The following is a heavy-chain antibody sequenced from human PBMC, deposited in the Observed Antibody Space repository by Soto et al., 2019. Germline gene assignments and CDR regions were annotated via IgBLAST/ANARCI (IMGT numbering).Heavy chain of an antibody. Sequence: QVQLVQSGAEVRQPASSVKVSCKTSGGTFSSYAISWVRQAPGQGLEWMGGIVPIVDTSTYAQKFQGRVTXXAXXSTSTFHMELSSPRSDDTAVVCCVRVVAIPVAPDNWAQGTLGTVSS. CDR2: IVPIVDTS. J-gene: IGHJ4*02. D-gene: IGHD2-15*01. V-gene: IGHV1-69*12. CDR1: GGTFSSYA. CDR3: VRVVAIPVAPDN.